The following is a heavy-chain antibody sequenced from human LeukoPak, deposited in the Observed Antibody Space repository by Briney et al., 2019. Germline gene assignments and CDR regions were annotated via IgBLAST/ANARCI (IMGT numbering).Heavy chain of an antibody. J-gene: IGHJ6*03. CDR1: GYTFTGYY. CDR3: ARGIAAAVSSYMDV. Sequence: ASVKVSCKASGYTFTGYYMHWVRQAPGQGLEWMGWINPNSGGTNYARKFQGRVTMTRDTSISTAYMELSRLRSDDTAVYYCARGIAAAVSSYMDVWGKGTTVTVSS. D-gene: IGHD6-13*01. CDR2: INPNSGGT. V-gene: IGHV1-2*02.